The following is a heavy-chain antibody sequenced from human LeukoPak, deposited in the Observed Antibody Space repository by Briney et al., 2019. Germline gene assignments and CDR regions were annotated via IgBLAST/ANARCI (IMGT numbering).Heavy chain of an antibody. D-gene: IGHD3-16*02. CDR1: GFTFSSYG. CDR2: ISYDGSNE. Sequence: GRSLRLSCAASGFTFSSYGMHWVRQAPGKGLEWVAVISYDGSNEYYADSVKGRFTISRDNSKNTLYLQMNSLRAEDTAVCYCAKMKRSSRLGELSSPVWFDPWGQGTLVTVSS. V-gene: IGHV3-30*18. CDR3: AKMKRSSRLGELSSPVWFDP. J-gene: IGHJ5*02.